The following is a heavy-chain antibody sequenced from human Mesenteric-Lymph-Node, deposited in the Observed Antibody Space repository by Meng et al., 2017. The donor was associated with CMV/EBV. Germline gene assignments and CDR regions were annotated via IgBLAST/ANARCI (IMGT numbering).Heavy chain of an antibody. CDR1: GYTFTDFY. V-gene: IGHV1-2*06. J-gene: IGHJ5*02. D-gene: IGHD2/OR15-2a*01. CDR3: ARDNVNPEGFDP. CDR2: INPNSGVS. Sequence: QVQLVQSGAEVKKPGSSVKVCCKASGYTFTDFYIHWVRQAPGQGLEWMGRINPNSGVSNSAQNFQGRVTMTRDTSISTAYMELGRLTSDDTAVYYCARDNVNPEGFDPWGQGTLVTVSS.